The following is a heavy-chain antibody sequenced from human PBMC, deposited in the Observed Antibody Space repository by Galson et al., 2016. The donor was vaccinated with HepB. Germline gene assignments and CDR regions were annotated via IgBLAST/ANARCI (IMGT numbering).Heavy chain of an antibody. J-gene: IGHJ6*03. V-gene: IGHV3-49*03. D-gene: IGHD3-3*01. CDR3: ARVYYDFWCGYSSYMDV. CDR1: EFTFGDYA. CDR2: IRSKAYGGTT. Sequence: SLRLSCATSEFTFGDYAMSWFRQAPGKGLEWVGFIRSKAYGGTTEYAASVKGRFTISRDDTKSIAYLQMNSLKTEDTAVYYCARVYYDFWCGYSSYMDVCGRGTAATVTS.